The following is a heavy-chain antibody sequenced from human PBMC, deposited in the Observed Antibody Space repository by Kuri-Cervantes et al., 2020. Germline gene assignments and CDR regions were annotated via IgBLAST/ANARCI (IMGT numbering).Heavy chain of an antibody. Sequence: SETLSLTCTISGGSISGNYWSWIRQPPGKGLEWIGHIYSSGSTSYNLSLKSRVTISIDTSKNQFSLKLTSVTAADTAVYYCARHSSRWEPPDYWGQGTLVTVSS. D-gene: IGHD1-26*01. CDR2: IYSSGST. J-gene: IGHJ4*02. CDR1: GGSISGNY. CDR3: ARHSSRWEPPDY. V-gene: IGHV4-59*01.